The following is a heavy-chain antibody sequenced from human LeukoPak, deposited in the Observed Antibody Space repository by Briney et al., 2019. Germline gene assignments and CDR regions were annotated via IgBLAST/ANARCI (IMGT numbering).Heavy chain of an antibody. CDR1: GYTFTSYG. CDR3: ARVREGVGLWYADY. Sequence: ASVKVSCKASGYTFTSYGISWVRQAPGQGLEWMGWISAYNGNTNCAQKLQGRVTMTTDTSTSTAYMELRSLRSDDTAVYYCARVREGVGLWYADYWGQGTLVTVSS. D-gene: IGHD6-13*01. J-gene: IGHJ4*02. V-gene: IGHV1-18*01. CDR2: ISAYNGNT.